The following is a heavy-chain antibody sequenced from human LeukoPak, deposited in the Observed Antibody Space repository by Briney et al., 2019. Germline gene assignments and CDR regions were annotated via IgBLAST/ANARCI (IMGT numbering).Heavy chain of an antibody. V-gene: IGHV5-51*01. CDR3: ARLRSYCSGGSCYSGYNWFDP. CDR1: VYIFTSYG. D-gene: IGHD2-15*01. CDR2: IYPCDSYP. Sequence: GESLNISCRFSVYIFTSYGIGCVREMRGKALEGMGIIYPCDSYPRYTPSLQGQVTNSAGKSISTAYLQWSSLKASDTAMYYCARLRSYCSGGSCYSGYNWFDPWGQGTLVTVSS. J-gene: IGHJ5*02.